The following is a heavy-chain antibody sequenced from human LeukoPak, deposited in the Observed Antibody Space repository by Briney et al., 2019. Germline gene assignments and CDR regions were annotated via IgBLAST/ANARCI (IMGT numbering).Heavy chain of an antibody. V-gene: IGHV2-5*01. CDR2: IYWNDDK. CDR1: GFSLSTSGVG. J-gene: IGHJ5*02. Sequence: SGPTLVNPPQTLTLTCTFSGFSLSTSGVGVGWIRQPPGKALEWLALIYWNDDKRYSPSLKSRLTITKDTSKNQVVLTMTNMDPVDTATYYCAHKIFFGVVELGWFDPWGQGTLVTVSS. D-gene: IGHD3-3*01. CDR3: AHKIFFGVVELGWFDP.